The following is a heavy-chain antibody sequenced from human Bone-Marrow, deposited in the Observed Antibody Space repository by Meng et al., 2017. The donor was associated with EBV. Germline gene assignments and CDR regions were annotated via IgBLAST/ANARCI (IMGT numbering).Heavy chain of an antibody. D-gene: IGHD3-10*01. CDR3: ARESGRGYTPDY. V-gene: IGHV1-69*01. CDR1: GGAFRGFA. J-gene: IGHJ4*02. CDR2: FLPILGAP. Sequence: VQWVRLGPVGRKPGPSVKVSCKASGGAFRGFAISWVRQAPGQGLEWMGGFLPILGAPNYAETFQDRVTITADESTSTAYMELSSLRPDDTAVYYCARESGRGYTPDYWGQGTLVTVSS.